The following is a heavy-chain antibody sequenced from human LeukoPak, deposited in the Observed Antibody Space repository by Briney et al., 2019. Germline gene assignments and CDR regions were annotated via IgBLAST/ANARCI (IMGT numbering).Heavy chain of an antibody. J-gene: IGHJ3*02. Sequence: ASVKVSCKASGYTFTSYGISWVRQAPGQGLEWMGWISAYNGNTNYAQKLQGRVTMTTDTSTSTAYMELRSLRSDDTAVYYCARVLGYRGRWDAFDIWGQGTMVTVSS. V-gene: IGHV1-18*01. CDR1: GYTFTSYG. CDR2: ISAYNGNT. D-gene: IGHD3-16*02. CDR3: ARVLGYRGRWDAFDI.